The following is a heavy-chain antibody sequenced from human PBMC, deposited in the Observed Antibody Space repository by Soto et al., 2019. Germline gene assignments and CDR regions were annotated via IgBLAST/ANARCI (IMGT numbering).Heavy chain of an antibody. J-gene: IGHJ4*02. CDR2: IYYSGST. D-gene: IGHD1-26*01. V-gene: IGHV4-59*01. CDR3: ARRYSGSYAPYYFDY. Sequence: SETLSLTCTVSGGSISSYYWSWIRQPPGKGLEWIGYIYYSGSTNYNPSLKSRVTISVDTSKNQFSLKLSSVTAADTAVYYCARRYSGSYAPYYFDYWGQGTLVTVSS. CDR1: GGSISSYY.